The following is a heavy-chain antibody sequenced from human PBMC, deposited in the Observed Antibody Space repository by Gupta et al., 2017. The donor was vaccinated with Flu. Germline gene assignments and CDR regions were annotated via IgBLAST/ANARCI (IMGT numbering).Heavy chain of an antibody. D-gene: IGHD1-20*01. Sequence: VPLQQWGAGLLKPSETLSLTCAVYGGSLSGYYWSWIRQPPGKGLEWIGEINHSGSTNYNPSLKSRVTISVDTSKNQFSLKLSSVTAADTAVYYCARGLNNWNDAYYFDYWGQGTLVTVSS. CDR1: GGSLSGYY. CDR2: INHSGST. J-gene: IGHJ4*02. CDR3: ARGLNNWNDAYYFDY. V-gene: IGHV4-34*01.